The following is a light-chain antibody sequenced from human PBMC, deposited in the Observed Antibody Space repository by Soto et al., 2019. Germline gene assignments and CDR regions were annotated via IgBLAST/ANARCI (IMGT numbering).Light chain of an antibody. CDR1: QSVSSSY. J-gene: IGKJ5*01. V-gene: IGKV3-20*01. CDR2: GAS. Sequence: EIVLTQSPGTLSLSPGERATLSCRASQSVSSSYLAWYQQKPGQAPRLLIYGASSRATGIPDRFSGSGSGTDFTLTISRLEPEDFAVYYSQQYGSSRSITFGQGTRLEIK. CDR3: QQYGSSRSIT.